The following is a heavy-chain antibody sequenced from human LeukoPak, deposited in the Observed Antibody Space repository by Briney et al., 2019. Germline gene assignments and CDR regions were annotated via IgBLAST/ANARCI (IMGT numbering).Heavy chain of an antibody. CDR1: GFTFDDYA. V-gene: IGHV3-23*01. CDR2: ISGSGGST. Sequence: GGSLRLSCAASGFTFDDYAMHWVRQAPGKGLEWVSAISGSGGSTYYADSVKGRFTISRDNSKNTLYLQMNSLRAEDTAVYYCAKDHSPPLWPGEEYYFDYWGQGTLVTVSS. J-gene: IGHJ4*02. D-gene: IGHD3-10*01. CDR3: AKDHSPPLWPGEEYYFDY.